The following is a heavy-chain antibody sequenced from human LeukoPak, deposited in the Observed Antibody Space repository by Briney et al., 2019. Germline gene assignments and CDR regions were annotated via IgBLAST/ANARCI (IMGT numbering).Heavy chain of an antibody. D-gene: IGHD3-3*01. J-gene: IGHJ4*02. V-gene: IGHV3-7*01. CDR2: IKQDGSEK. CDR1: GFTFSSYW. CDR3: ASESYDFWSGYVY. Sequence: GGSLRLSCAASGFTFSSYWMSWVRQAPGKGLEWVANIKQDGSEKYYVDSVKGRVTISRDNAKNSLYLQMNSLRAEDTAVYYCASESYDFWSGYVYWGQGTLVTVSS.